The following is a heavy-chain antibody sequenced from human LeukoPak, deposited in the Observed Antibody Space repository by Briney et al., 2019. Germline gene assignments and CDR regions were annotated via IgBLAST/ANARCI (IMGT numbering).Heavy chain of an antibody. Sequence: GGSLRLSCVASGFTFDDYGMSWVRQAPGKGLEWVSAINWDGGSTGYADSVKGRFTISRDNGKNSLYLRMNSLRAEDTAVYYCAELGITMIGGVWGKGTTVTISS. J-gene: IGHJ6*04. V-gene: IGHV3-20*04. CDR2: INWDGGST. CDR3: AELGITMIGGV. D-gene: IGHD3-10*02. CDR1: GFTFDDYG.